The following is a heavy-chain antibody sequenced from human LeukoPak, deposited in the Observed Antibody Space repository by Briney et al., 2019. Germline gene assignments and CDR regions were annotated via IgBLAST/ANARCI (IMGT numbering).Heavy chain of an antibody. CDR1: GASVSSYY. J-gene: IGHJ5*02. Sequence: SETLSLTCTVSGASVSSYYWSWIRQPPGKGLEWIGYIYYSGSTNYNPSLKSRVTISVDTSKNQFSLKLSSVTAADTAVYYCAVSSWYNWFDPWGQGTLVTVSS. CDR2: IYYSGST. V-gene: IGHV4-59*02. CDR3: AVSSWYNWFDP. D-gene: IGHD6-13*01.